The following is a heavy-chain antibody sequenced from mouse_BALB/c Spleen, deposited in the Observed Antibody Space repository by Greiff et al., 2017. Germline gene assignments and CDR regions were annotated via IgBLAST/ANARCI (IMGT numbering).Heavy chain of an antibody. D-gene: IGHD2-4*01. CDR3: ARNYDYDGYYFDY. V-gene: IGHV5-9-4*01. Sequence: EVKLMESGGGLVKPGGSLKLSCAASGFTFSSYAMSWVRQSPEKRLEWVAEISSGGSYTYYPDTVTGRFTISRDNAKNTLYLEMSSLRSEDTAMYYCARNYDYDGYYFDYWGQGTTLTVSS. CDR1: GFTFSSYA. CDR2: ISSGGSYT. J-gene: IGHJ2*01.